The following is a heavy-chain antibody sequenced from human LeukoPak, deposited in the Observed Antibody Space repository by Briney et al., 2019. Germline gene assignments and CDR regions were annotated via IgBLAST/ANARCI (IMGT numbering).Heavy chain of an antibody. CDR3: AISGLGFGEFRGLDY. Sequence: GGSVRLSCAASGFNVRNNYMNWVRQAPGKGLEWGSVMVSRGPTYYSDSVKGRFTISRDTSKNPLYLQMNSLRAEDTAVYYCAISGLGFGEFRGLDYWGQGNLVTVSS. CDR1: GFNVRNNY. J-gene: IGHJ4*02. D-gene: IGHD3-10*01. V-gene: IGHV3-53*01. CDR2: MVSRGPT.